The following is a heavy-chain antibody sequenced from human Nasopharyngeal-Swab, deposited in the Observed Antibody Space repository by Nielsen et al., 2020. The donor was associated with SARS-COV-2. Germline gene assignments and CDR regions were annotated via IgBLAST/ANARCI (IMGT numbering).Heavy chain of an antibody. CDR1: GGSISSYY. CDR2: IYYSGST. Sequence: SETLSLTCTVSGGSISSYYWSWIRQPPGKGLEWIGYIYYSGSTNYNPSLKSRVTISVDTSKNQFSLKLSSVTAADTAVYYCARASTATSITIFGVVIINAFDIWGQGTMVTVSS. CDR3: ARASTATSITIFGVVIINAFDI. V-gene: IGHV4-59*12. D-gene: IGHD3-3*01. J-gene: IGHJ3*02.